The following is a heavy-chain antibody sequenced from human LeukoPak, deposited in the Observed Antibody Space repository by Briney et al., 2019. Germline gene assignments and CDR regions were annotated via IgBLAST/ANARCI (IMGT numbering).Heavy chain of an antibody. CDR2: ISSTSNTI. V-gene: IGHV3-48*01. CDR3: AREEGLDY. J-gene: IGHJ4*02. Sequence: GGSLRLSCAASGFTFSNYNMNWVRQAPGKGLEWVSFISSTSNTIYYADSVKGRFTISRDNAKNSLYLQMNSLRAEDTAAYYCAREEGLDYWGQGTLVTVSS. CDR1: GFTFSNYN.